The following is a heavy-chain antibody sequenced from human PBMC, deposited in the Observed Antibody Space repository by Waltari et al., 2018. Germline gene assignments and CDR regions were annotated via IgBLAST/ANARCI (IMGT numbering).Heavy chain of an antibody. J-gene: IGHJ2*01. CDR3: AREPTNLDL. V-gene: IGHV3-7*01. CDR1: GFTFSSYW. CDR2: IKQDGREK. D-gene: IGHD2-2*01. Sequence: EVQLVESGGGLVQPGGSLRLSCAASGFTFSSYWMSWVRQAPGKGLEWLANIKQDGREKYYVDSVKGRFTISRDNAKNSLDLQMNSLRAEDTAVYYCAREPTNLDLWGRGTLVTVSS.